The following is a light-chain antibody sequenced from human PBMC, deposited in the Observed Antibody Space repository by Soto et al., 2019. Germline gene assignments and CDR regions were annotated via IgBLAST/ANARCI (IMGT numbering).Light chain of an antibody. CDR2: DNN. CDR1: SSNIGNKY. CDR3: GTWDSSLSAWV. V-gene: IGLV1-51*01. Sequence: QSVLTQPPSVSVAPGQKVTISCSGSSSNIGNKYVSWYQQLPGTAPKPLIYDNNKRPSGIPDRISGSKSGTSATLGITGLQTGDEADYYCGTWDSSLSAWVFGGGTKLTVL. J-gene: IGLJ3*02.